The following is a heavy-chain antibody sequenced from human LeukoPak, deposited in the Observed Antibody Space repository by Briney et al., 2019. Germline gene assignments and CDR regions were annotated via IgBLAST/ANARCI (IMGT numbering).Heavy chain of an antibody. V-gene: IGHV1-69*05. CDR2: IIPIFGTA. J-gene: IGHJ3*02. Sequence: SVKVSCTASGGSFSSYAISWVPQAPGQGLEWMGGIIPIFGTANYAQKFQGRVTITTDESTSTAYMELSSLRSEDTAVYYCARGGDSSGAFDIWGQGTMVTASS. CDR1: GGSFSSYA. CDR3: ARGGDSSGAFDI. D-gene: IGHD5-12*01.